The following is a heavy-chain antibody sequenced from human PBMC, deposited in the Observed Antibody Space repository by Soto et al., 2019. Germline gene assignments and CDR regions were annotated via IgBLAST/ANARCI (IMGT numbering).Heavy chain of an antibody. V-gene: IGHV1-18*04. CDR3: ARPSGYSGYELVY. D-gene: IGHD5-12*01. J-gene: IGHJ4*02. CDR1: GYTFSSYG. Sequence: QVQLVQSGPEMKKPGASVKVSCKASGYTFSSYGITWVRQAPGQGLEWMGWMSVYSGNTDYAQNLQGRVTMTRDTSTTTAYMELRSLRSADTAVYYCARPSGYSGYELVYWGQGTLVTASS. CDR2: MSVYSGNT.